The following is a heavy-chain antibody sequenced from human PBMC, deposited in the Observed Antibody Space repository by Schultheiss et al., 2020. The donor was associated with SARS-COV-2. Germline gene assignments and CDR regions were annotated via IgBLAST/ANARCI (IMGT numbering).Heavy chain of an antibody. Sequence: GESLKISCEASGFSFSNYAMSWVRQAPGKGLEWVSSISSSSSYIYYADSVKGRFTISRDNAKNSLYLQMNSLRAEDTAVYYCARVSQGTGYPGHYYYYYGMDVWGQGTTVTVSS. J-gene: IGHJ6*02. D-gene: IGHD3/OR15-3a*01. V-gene: IGHV3-21*01. CDR2: ISSSSSYI. CDR3: ARVSQGTGYPGHYYYYYGMDV. CDR1: GFSFSNYA.